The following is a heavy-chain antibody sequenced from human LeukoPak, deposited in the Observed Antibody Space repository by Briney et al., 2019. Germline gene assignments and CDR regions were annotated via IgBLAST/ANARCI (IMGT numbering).Heavy chain of an antibody. J-gene: IGHJ5*02. CDR1: GFTFSSYW. CDR3: VRGGESTWS. D-gene: IGHD2-15*01. Sequence: HPGGSLRLSCAASGFTFSSYWMHWVRHAPGKGPVWVSRINNDGSGTTYADSVKGRFTISRDDAKNTLYLQMNSLRAEDTAVYYCVRGGESTWSWGQGTLVTVSS. CDR2: INNDGSGT. V-gene: IGHV3-74*01.